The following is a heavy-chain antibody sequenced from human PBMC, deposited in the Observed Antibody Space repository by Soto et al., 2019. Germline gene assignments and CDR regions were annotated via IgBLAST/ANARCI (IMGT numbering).Heavy chain of an antibody. CDR3: ARDLAAGDH. Sequence: QVQLVQSGAEVKKPGASVKLSCRTSGYTFTHYYIHWVRQAPGQWFEWLAIINPASGSKNYAQDFQGRDTLTMDKSPSTVYMELSGLRAEDTDIFYCARDLAAGDHWGQGTLVTVSS. CDR1: GYTFTHYY. J-gene: IGHJ4*02. CDR2: INPASGSK. D-gene: IGHD6-13*01. V-gene: IGHV1-46*01.